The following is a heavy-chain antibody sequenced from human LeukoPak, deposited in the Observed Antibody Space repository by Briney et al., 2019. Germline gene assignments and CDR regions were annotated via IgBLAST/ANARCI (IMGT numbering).Heavy chain of an antibody. V-gene: IGHV4-59*08. D-gene: IGHD4-17*01. J-gene: IGHJ4*02. CDR1: GGSMRSYY. CDR3: AKMGSPATVTADY. Sequence: SETLSLTCTVSGGSMRSYYWSWIRQPPGKGLGWIGYIYYTGSTIYNPSLKSRVTISLDTSKNQFSMKMNSVTAADTAVYYCAKMGSPATVTADYWGQGILVTVSS. CDR2: IYYTGST.